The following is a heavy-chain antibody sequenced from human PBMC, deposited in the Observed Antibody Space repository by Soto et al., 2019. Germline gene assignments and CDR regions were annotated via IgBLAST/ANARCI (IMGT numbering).Heavy chain of an antibody. Sequence: QVQLVESGGGVVQPGRSLRLSCAASGFTFSSYAMHWVRQAPGKGLEWVAVISYDGSNKYYADSVKGRFTISRDNSKNPLYLQMNSLRAEDTAVYYCARAPITVTTAYYFDYWGQGTLVTVSS. CDR3: ARAPITVTTAYYFDY. V-gene: IGHV3-30*04. J-gene: IGHJ4*02. CDR1: GFTFSSYA. D-gene: IGHD4-17*01. CDR2: ISYDGSNK.